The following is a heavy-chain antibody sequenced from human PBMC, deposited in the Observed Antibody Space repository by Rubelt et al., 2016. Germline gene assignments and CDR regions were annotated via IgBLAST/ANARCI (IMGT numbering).Heavy chain of an antibody. Sequence: KGLEWIGEINHSGSTNYNPSLKSRVTISVDTSKNQFSLKLSSVTAADTAVYYCARQSSPTIHNWFDPWGQATLVTVSS. CDR2: INHSGST. J-gene: IGHJ5*02. V-gene: IGHV4-34*01. CDR3: ARQSSPTIHNWFDP. D-gene: IGHD1-26*01.